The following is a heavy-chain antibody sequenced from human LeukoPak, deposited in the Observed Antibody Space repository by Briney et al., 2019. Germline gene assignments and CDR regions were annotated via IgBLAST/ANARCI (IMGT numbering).Heavy chain of an antibody. CDR1: GGSISSSNW. D-gene: IGHD6-13*01. J-gene: IGHJ4*02. CDR3: ARDRGTRIAAAMDY. Sequence: SETLSLTCAVSGGSISSSNWWSWVRPPPGKGLEWIGEIYHSGSTNYNPSLKSRVTISVDKSKNQFSLKLSSVTAADTAVYYCARDRGTRIAAAMDYWGQGTLVTVSS. CDR2: IYHSGST. V-gene: IGHV4-4*02.